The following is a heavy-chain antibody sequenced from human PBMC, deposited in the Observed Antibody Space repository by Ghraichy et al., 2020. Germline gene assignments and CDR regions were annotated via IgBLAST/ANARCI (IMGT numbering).Heavy chain of an antibody. Sequence: GESLNISCAASGFTFSSYVMSWVRQAPGKGLEWVSVISGSGSRTYYADSVKGRFTISRDNSKNTLFLQMNSLRAEDTAVYYCARDRFPYLDGLGQDAYDILGQGTMVTPSS. J-gene: IGHJ3*02. CDR1: GFTFSSYV. CDR3: ARDRFPYLDGLGQDAYDI. CDR2: ISGSGSRT. V-gene: IGHV3-23*01. D-gene: IGHD2-2*02.